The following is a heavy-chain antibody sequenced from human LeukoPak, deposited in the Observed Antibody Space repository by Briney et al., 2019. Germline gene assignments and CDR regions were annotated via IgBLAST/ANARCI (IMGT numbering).Heavy chain of an antibody. CDR1: GYTFTSYY. J-gene: IGHJ4*02. Sequence: ASVTVSCKASGYTFTSYYMHWVRQAPGQGLEWMGIINPSGGSTSYAQKFQGRVTMTRDTSTSTVYMELSSLRSEDTAVYYCARDQAYYDSSGYPDYWGQGTLVTVSS. D-gene: IGHD3-22*01. CDR2: INPSGGST. V-gene: IGHV1-46*01. CDR3: ARDQAYYDSSGYPDY.